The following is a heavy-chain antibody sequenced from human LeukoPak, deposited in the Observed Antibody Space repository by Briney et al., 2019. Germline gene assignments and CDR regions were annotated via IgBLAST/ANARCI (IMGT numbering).Heavy chain of an antibody. J-gene: IGHJ4*02. D-gene: IGHD4-17*01. CDR1: GFTFNNYW. V-gene: IGHV3-74*01. CDR2: IDSDGSNT. Sequence: GGSLRLSCAASGFTFNNYWMHWIRQAPGKGLVWVSRIDSDGSNTNYADSVKGRFTVSRDNAKNTLYLQMNSLRAEDTAVYYCARDDYGDYYFDYWGQGTLVTVSS. CDR3: ARDDYGDYYFDY.